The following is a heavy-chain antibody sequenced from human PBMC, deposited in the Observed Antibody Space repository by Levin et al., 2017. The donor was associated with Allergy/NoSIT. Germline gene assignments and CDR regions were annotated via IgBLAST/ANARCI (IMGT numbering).Heavy chain of an antibody. D-gene: IGHD2-15*01. Sequence: ASVKVSCRASGYTFSSYAVHWVRLAPGQRLEWMGWINAGNGNTKYAEKFQGRVTITRDTSASTAYMELRSLRSEDTAVYYCASPANYCSGGSCYAFDIWGQGTMVTVSS. V-gene: IGHV1-3*01. CDR1: GYTFSSYA. CDR2: INAGNGNT. J-gene: IGHJ3*02. CDR3: ASPANYCSGGSCYAFDI.